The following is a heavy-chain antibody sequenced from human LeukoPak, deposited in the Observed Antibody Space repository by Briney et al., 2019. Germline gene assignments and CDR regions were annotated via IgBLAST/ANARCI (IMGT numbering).Heavy chain of an antibody. CDR3: AREFGGAYYWYFDL. D-gene: IGHD3-16*01. CDR2: ISSSRTT. J-gene: IGHJ2*01. Sequence: GGSLRLSCAASGFTFSRHSMTWVRQAPGKGLEWVSYISSSRTTYYADSVKGRFTMSRDDAKNSLYLQMNSLRDEDTAVYYCAREFGGAYYWYFDLWGRGTLATVSS. V-gene: IGHV3-48*02. CDR1: GFTFSRHS.